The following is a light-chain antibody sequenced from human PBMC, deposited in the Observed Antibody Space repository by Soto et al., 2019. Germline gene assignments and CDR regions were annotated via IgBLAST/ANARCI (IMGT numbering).Light chain of an antibody. CDR2: DVS. J-gene: IGLJ1*01. V-gene: IGLV2-14*01. Sequence: QPVLTQPASVSGSPGRSITISCTGTSSDVGGYNYVSWYQQHPGKAPKLMIYDVSNRPSGVSNRFSGSKSGNTASLTISGLQAEDEADYYCSSYTSSSTYVFGTGTKLTVL. CDR1: SSDVGGYNY. CDR3: SSYTSSSTYV.